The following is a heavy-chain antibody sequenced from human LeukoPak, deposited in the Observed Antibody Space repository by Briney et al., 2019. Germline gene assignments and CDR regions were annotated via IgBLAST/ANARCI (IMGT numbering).Heavy chain of an antibody. V-gene: IGHV3-48*03. Sequence: GGSLRLSCAASGFTFSSYEMNWVRQAPGKGLEWVSYISSSGSTIYYADSVKGRFTISRDNAKNSLYLQMNSLRAEDTAVYYCARSREYSSSSADYWGQGTLVTVSS. CDR3: ARSREYSSSSADY. CDR1: GFTFSSYE. D-gene: IGHD6-6*01. CDR2: ISSSGSTI. J-gene: IGHJ4*02.